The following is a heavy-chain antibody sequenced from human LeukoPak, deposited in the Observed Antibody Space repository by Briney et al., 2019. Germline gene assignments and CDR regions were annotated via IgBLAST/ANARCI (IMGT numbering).Heavy chain of an antibody. CDR3: ARDFGTTVTNYYYYYYMDV. V-gene: IGHV1-69*13. CDR2: NIPIFGTA. J-gene: IGHJ6*03. Sequence: SVKVSCKASGGTFSSYAISWVRQAPGQGLEWMGGNIPIFGTANYAQKFQGRVTITADESTSTAYMELSSLRSEDTAVYYCARDFGTTVTNYYYYYYMDVWGKGTTVTVSS. CDR1: GGTFSSYA. D-gene: IGHD4-17*01.